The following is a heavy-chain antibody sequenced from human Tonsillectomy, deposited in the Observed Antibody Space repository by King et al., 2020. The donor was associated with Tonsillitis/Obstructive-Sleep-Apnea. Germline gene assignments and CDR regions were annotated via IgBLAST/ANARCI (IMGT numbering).Heavy chain of an antibody. CDR3: ARRYFYGSSGYYSLYYYGMDV. Sequence: VQLVESGGGLVQPGGSLRLSCAASGFTFRRYWMHWVRQAPGKGLVWVSRINSDGSSTNYADSVKGRFTISRDNAKNTLYLQMNSLRAEDTAVYYCARRYFYGSSGYYSLYYYGMDVWGQGTTVTVSS. CDR2: INSDGSST. V-gene: IGHV3-74*01. J-gene: IGHJ6*02. D-gene: IGHD3-22*01. CDR1: GFTFRRYW.